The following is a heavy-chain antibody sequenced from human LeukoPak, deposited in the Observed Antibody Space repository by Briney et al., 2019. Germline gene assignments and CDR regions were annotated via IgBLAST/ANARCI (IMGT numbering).Heavy chain of an antibody. CDR1: GLIVSSDY. CDR3: ARGGGAYCGGDCHRTFDS. CDR2: IYTSGNT. Sequence: GGSLRLSCAASGLIVSSDYMSWVRQAPGRGLEWVSVIYTSGNTYYAESVQGRFTISRDNSKNTLYLQMNSLRADDTALYYCARGGGAYCGGDCHRTFDSWGQGTLVTVSS. D-gene: IGHD2-21*02. V-gene: IGHV3-53*01. J-gene: IGHJ4*02.